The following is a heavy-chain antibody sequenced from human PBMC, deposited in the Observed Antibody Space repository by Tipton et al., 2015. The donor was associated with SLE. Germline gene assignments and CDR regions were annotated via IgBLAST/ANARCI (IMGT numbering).Heavy chain of an antibody. CDR1: GDSIRSYS. J-gene: IGHJ2*01. CDR2: IYTSGST. Sequence: TLSLTCTVSGDSIRSYSWNWIRQPAGKRLEWIGRIYTSGSTIYNPSLDSRVTMSLDTSQSQVSLTLRSVTAADTAVYYCARGSDGEYVRYVDVWGPGTLVTVSS. CDR3: ARGSDGEYVRYVDV. D-gene: IGHD4-17*01. V-gene: IGHV4-4*07.